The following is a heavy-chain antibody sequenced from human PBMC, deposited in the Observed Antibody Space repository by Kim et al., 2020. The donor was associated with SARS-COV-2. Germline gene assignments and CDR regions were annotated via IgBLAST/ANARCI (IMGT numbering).Heavy chain of an antibody. Sequence: ADSVKRRFPSSRDNAKNSLYLQMNSLRVEDTAVYYCAKGDSSSFYYNAFDMWGQGTMVTVSS. D-gene: IGHD3-22*01. CDR3: AKGDSSSFYYNAFDM. J-gene: IGHJ3*02. V-gene: IGHV3-9*01.